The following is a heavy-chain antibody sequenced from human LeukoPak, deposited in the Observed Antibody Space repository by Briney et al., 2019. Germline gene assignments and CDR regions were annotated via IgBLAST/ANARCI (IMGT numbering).Heavy chain of an antibody. CDR2: VYHSGTT. CDR3: ARGSTRADDY. J-gene: IGHJ4*02. CDR1: GASIGSHY. D-gene: IGHD2/OR15-2a*01. Sequence: SETLSLTCTVAGASIGSHYWSWIRQPPGKGLEWIGYVYHSGTTNYNPPLKSRVAISVDTSRNQFSLKLSSMTAADTAVYYCARGSTRADDYWGQGTLVTVSS. V-gene: IGHV4-59*11.